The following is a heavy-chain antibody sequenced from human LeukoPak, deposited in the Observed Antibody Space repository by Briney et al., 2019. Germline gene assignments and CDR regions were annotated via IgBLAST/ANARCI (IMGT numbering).Heavy chain of an antibody. Sequence: SQTLSLTCTVSGGSISSSGYYWGWIRQTPGKGLEWIGSIYYSGSNYHNPSLKSRVSMSVDTSKNQFSLKLSSVTAADTAVYYCANMGYSYAPGLFDPWGQGTLVTVSS. CDR1: GGSISSSGYY. V-gene: IGHV4-39*07. J-gene: IGHJ5*02. CDR3: ANMGYSYAPGLFDP. CDR2: IYYSGSN. D-gene: IGHD5-18*01.